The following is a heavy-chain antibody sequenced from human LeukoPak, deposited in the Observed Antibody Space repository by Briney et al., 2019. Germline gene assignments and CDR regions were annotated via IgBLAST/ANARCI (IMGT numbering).Heavy chain of an antibody. CDR2: ISYDGSNK. Sequence: SGRSLRLSCAASGFTFSSYAMHWVRQAPGKGLEWVAVISYDGSNKYYADSVKGRFTISRDNSKNTLYLQMNSLRAEDTAVYYCARRKGYVGWFDPWGQGTLVTVSS. CDR3: ARRKGYVGWFDP. CDR1: GFTFSSYA. V-gene: IGHV3-30*04. J-gene: IGHJ5*02. D-gene: IGHD1-1*01.